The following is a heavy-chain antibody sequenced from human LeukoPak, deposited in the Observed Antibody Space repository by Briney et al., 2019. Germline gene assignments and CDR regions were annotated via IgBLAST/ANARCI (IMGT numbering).Heavy chain of an antibody. V-gene: IGHV3-23*01. CDR3: AKNQMGYSYGPNWFDP. D-gene: IGHD5-18*01. CDR2: ISVSGGST. CDR1: GFTFSSYA. J-gene: IGHJ5*02. Sequence: GRSLRLSCAASGFTFSSYAMSWVRQAPGKGRGWVLAISVSGGSTYYADSVKGRFTISRDNSKNTLYLQMNSLRAEDTAVYYCAKNQMGYSYGPNWFDPWGQGTLVTVSS.